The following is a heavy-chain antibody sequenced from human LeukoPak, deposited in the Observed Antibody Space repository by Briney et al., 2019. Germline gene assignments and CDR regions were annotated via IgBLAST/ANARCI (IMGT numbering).Heavy chain of an antibody. CDR1: GFTFSNFA. V-gene: IGHV3-23*01. Sequence: GGSPRLSCAASGFTFSNFAMSWVRQAPGKGLEWVSAISGRGGDTYYADSVKGRFTISRDNAKSTLYLQMNSLRAEDTALYYCAKDTLLLLYWGQGTLVTVSS. D-gene: IGHD2-21*01. CDR3: AKDTLLLLY. J-gene: IGHJ4*02. CDR2: ISGRGGDT.